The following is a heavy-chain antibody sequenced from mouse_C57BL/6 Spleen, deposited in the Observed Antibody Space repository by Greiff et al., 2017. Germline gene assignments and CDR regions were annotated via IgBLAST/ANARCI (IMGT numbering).Heavy chain of an antibody. CDR1: GFNIKDDY. CDR2: IDPENGDT. Sequence: EVQLQQSGAELVRPGASVKLSCTASGFNIKDDYMHWVKQRPEQGLEWIGWIDPENGDTEYASKFQGKATLTADTSSNTAYLQLSSLTSEDTAVYYCTTNGDGYYLYYAMDYWGQGTSVTVSS. CDR3: TTNGDGYYLYYAMDY. V-gene: IGHV14-4*01. D-gene: IGHD2-3*01. J-gene: IGHJ4*01.